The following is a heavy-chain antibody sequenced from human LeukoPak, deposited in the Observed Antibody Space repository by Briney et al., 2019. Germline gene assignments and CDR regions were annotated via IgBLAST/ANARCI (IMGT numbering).Heavy chain of an antibody. D-gene: IGHD5-12*01. V-gene: IGHV3-49*03. CDR2: IRSKAYGGTT. J-gene: IGHJ4*02. CDR3: TRDDRGYSGYDYFDY. CDR1: GFTFSSYG. Sequence: GGSLRLSCAASGFTFSSYGMSWFRQAPGKGLEWVGFIRSKAYGGTTEYAASVKGRFTISRDDSKSIAYLQMNSLKTEDTAVYYCTRDDRGYSGYDYFDYWGQGTLVTVSS.